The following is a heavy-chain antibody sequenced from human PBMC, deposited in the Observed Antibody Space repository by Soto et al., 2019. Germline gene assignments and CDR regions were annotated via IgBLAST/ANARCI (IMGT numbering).Heavy chain of an antibody. J-gene: IGHJ4*02. CDR2: IYSGGST. CDR3: ARAPAYGDYVDY. V-gene: IGHV3-66*01. D-gene: IGHD4-17*01. Sequence: ESGGGLVQPGGSLRLSCAASGFTVSSNYMSWVRQAPGKGLEWVSVIYSGGSTYYADSVKGRFTISRDNSKNTLYLQMNSLRAEDTAVYYCARAPAYGDYVDYWGQGTLVTVSS. CDR1: GFTVSSNY.